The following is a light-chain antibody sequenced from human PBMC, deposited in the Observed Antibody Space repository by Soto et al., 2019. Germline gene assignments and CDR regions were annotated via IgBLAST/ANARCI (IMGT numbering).Light chain of an antibody. V-gene: IGKV3D-15*01. CDR1: QSVSSN. CDR2: GAS. Sequence: EIVMTQSPATLSASPGERATLSCRASQSVSSNLAWYQQKPGQAPRLLIYGASTRATGIPARFSGSGSGTDFILTISSLEPEDFAVYYCQQRYKWPSFGPGTKVDIK. J-gene: IGKJ3*01. CDR3: QQRYKWPS.